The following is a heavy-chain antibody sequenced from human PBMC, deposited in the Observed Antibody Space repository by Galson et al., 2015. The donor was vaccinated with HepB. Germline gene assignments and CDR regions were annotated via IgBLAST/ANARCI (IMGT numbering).Heavy chain of an antibody. CDR2: ISPTGETT. D-gene: IGHD3-16*02. Sequence: SLRLSCAASGFTFSSYAMHWVRQAPGKGLEWVSAISPTGETTKYADSVKGRFTISRDNSKNTLYLQMDSLRVEDTAAFYCAKDYIWGSFRYYFDSWGQGTLVTVSS. J-gene: IGHJ4*02. CDR3: AKDYIWGSFRYYFDS. CDR1: GFTFSSYA. V-gene: IGHV3-23*01.